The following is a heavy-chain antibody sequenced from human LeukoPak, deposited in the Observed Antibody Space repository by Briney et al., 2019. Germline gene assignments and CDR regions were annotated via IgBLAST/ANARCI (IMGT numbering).Heavy chain of an antibody. D-gene: IGHD6-13*01. V-gene: IGHV3-23*01. CDR1: GFTFSSYA. J-gene: IGHJ4*02. Sequence: QPGGSLRLSCAASGFTFSSYAMSWVRQAPGKGLEWVSAISGSGGSTYYADSVKGRFAISRGNSKNTLYLQMNSLRAEDTAVYYCAKDYSSSWYYFDYWGQGTLVTVSS. CDR2: ISGSGGST. CDR3: AKDYSSSWYYFDY.